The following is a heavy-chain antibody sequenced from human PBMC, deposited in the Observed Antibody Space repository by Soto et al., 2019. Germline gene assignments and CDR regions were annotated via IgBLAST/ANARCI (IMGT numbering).Heavy chain of an antibody. CDR1: GGSISSYY. CDR2: IYYSGST. J-gene: IGHJ1*01. Sequence: KPSETLSLTCTVSGGSISSYYWSWIRQPPGKGLEWIGYIYYSGSTNYNPSLKSRVTISVDTSKNQFSLKLSSVTAADTAVYYCARSSVAGAGYFQHWGQGTQVTVS. CDR3: ARSSVAGAGYFQH. D-gene: IGHD6-19*01. V-gene: IGHV4-59*08.